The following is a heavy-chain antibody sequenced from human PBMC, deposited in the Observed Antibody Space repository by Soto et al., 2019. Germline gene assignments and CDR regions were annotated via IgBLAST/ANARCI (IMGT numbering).Heavy chain of an antibody. CDR1: GFTFPRIG. J-gene: IGHJ4*02. Sequence: EVQLVESGGGLVKPGGPLRLSCGASGFTFPRIGMNWVRQAPGKGFEWVSSIISTTNYIYYGASMKGRFTISRDNAKNSLYLEMNSLRAEDTAVYYCARESEDLTSNFDYWGQGTLVTVSS. V-gene: IGHV3-21*06. CDR2: IISTTNYI. CDR3: ARESEDLTSNFDY.